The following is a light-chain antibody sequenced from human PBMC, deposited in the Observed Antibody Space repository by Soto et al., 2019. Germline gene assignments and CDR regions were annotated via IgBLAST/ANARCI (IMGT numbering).Light chain of an antibody. CDR3: QQYHISPLT. CDR1: QTVSSN. V-gene: IGKV3-15*01. Sequence: EIVMTQSPATLSVSPGERATLSCRASQTVSSNLAWYQQKPGQAPRLLIYGACTRATEIPDQFTGSGSGTEFTLTISRLQSEDFAVFYCQQYHISPLTFGGGTKVDIK. J-gene: IGKJ4*01. CDR2: GAC.